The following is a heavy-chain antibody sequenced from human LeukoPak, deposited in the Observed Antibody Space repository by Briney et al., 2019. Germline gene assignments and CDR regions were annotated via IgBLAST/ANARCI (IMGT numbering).Heavy chain of an antibody. J-gene: IGHJ3*02. V-gene: IGHV1-46*01. CDR3: ARDHRDSGSSDAFDI. D-gene: IGHD1-26*01. CDR1: GYTFTSYY. Sequence: ASVKVSCKASGYTFTSYYMYWVRQAPGQGLEWMGIINPSGGSTSYAQKFQGRVTMTRDTSTSTVYMELSSLRSEDTAVYYCARDHRDSGSSDAFDIWGQGTMVTVSS. CDR2: INPSGGST.